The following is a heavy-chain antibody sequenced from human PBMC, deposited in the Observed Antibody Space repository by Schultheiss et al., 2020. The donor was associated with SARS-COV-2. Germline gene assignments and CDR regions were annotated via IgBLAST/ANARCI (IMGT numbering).Heavy chain of an antibody. CDR3: ARGSDCSSTSCYRGGRYYYYGIDV. CDR1: GGSINSGGYY. Sequence: SETLSLTCTVSGGSINSGGYYWSWIRQHPGKGLEWIGYIYYSGSTNYNPSLKSRVTISVDTSKNQFSLKLSSVTAADTAVYYWARGSDCSSTSCYRGGRYYYYGIDVWGQGTTVTVSS. D-gene: IGHD2-2*02. J-gene: IGHJ6*02. V-gene: IGHV4-61*08. CDR2: IYYSGST.